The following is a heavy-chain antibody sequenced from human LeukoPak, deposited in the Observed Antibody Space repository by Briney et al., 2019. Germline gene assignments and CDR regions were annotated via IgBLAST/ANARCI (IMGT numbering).Heavy chain of an antibody. CDR2: ISGSGGTT. Sequence: WSLRLSCASSGFTFSSYAMSWLRHPPGKVLELVSVISGSGGTTYYADSVNGLSTISRTNSNNTLYLQMNSLRAEDTAVYYCAKDQPPDIVVVPDLPDGMDVWGKGTTVTVSS. V-gene: IGHV3-23*01. CDR1: GFTFSSYA. CDR3: AKDQPPDIVVVPDLPDGMDV. J-gene: IGHJ6*04. D-gene: IGHD2-2*01.